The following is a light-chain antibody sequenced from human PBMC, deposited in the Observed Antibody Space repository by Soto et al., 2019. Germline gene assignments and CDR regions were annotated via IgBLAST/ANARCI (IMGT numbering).Light chain of an antibody. CDR3: QQYGSSPRT. V-gene: IGKV3-20*01. CDR2: GAS. CDR1: QSVSSSY. Sequence: EIVLTQSPGTLSLSPGERATLSCRASQSVSSSYLAWYQQKPGQAPRLLIYGASSRATGIPDRFSGSGYGTEFTLTISRREPEDFAMYYCQQYGSSPRTFGPGTKGEIK. J-gene: IGKJ1*01.